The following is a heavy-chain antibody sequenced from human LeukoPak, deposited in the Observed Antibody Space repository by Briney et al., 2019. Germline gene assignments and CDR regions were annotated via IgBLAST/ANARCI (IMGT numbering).Heavy chain of an antibody. V-gene: IGHV4-59*01. CDR2: ISYSGST. CDR1: GGSISSYY. Sequence: SETLSLTCTVSGGSISSYYWSWIRQPPGKGLEWIGYISYSGSTNYNPSLKSRVTISVDTSKNQFSLKLSSATAADTAVYYCASYDALTGYPSDYWGRGTLVTVSS. CDR3: ASYDALTGYPSDY. J-gene: IGHJ4*02. D-gene: IGHD3-9*01.